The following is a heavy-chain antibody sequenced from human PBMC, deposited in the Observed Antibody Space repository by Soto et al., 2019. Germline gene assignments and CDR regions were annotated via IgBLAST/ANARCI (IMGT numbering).Heavy chain of an antibody. D-gene: IGHD6-13*01. Sequence: SVKVSCKASGGTFSSYRINWVRQAPGQGLEWVGGIVPIYRTADYAQKFQGRVTITADESARTVYMELRSLKSRDTTVYYCARDSGAKLSSSWGQGTLVTVPQ. CDR1: GGTFSSYR. CDR3: ARDSGAKLSSS. CDR2: IVPIYRTA. J-gene: IGHJ4*02. V-gene: IGHV1-69*13.